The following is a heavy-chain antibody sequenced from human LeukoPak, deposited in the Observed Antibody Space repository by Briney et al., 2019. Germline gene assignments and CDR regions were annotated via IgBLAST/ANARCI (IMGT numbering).Heavy chain of an antibody. CDR2: INPNSGGT. J-gene: IGHJ4*02. D-gene: IGHD5-18*01. CDR1: GYTFTSYG. V-gene: IGHV1-2*02. CDR3: AVAIQLWPNNFDY. Sequence: GASVKVSCKASGYTFTSYGISWVRQAPGQGLEWMGWINPNSGGTNYAQKFQGRVTMTRDTSISTAYMELSRLRSDDTAVYYCAVAIQLWPNNFDYWGQGTLVTVSS.